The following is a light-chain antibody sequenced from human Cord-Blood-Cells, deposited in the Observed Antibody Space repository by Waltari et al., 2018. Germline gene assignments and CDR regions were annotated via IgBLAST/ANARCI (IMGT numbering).Light chain of an antibody. CDR1: QSISSW. V-gene: IGKV1-5*01. J-gene: IGKJ5*01. CDR2: DAS. CDR3: QQYNSYSIT. Sequence: DIQMTRSPSTLSASVGDRVTITCRASQSISSWLAWYQQKPGKAPKLLIYDASSLESGVPSRFSGSGSGTEFTLTISSLQPDDFATYYCQQYNSYSITFDQGTRLEIK.